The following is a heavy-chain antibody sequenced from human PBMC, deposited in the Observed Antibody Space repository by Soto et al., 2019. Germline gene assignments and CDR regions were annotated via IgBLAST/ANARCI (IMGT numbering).Heavy chain of an antibody. CDR2: ISYTGRT. CDR1: GDSVTSGSYY. V-gene: IGHV4-61*03. D-gene: IGHD7-27*01. CDR3: AREWGLLPYYVMDV. Sequence: SETLSLTCIVSGDSVTSGSYYWTWLRQPPGKGLEWIGYISYTGRTKYNPSLQSRVTISVDTSKNDFSLNLSSVTAADTAVYFCAREWGLLPYYVMDVWGHGTAVTVSS. J-gene: IGHJ6*02.